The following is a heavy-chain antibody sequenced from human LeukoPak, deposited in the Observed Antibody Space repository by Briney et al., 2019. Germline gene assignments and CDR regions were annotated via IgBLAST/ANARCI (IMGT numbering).Heavy chain of an antibody. CDR2: IWYDGSNK. CDR3: AKDSYYDSSGYYR. D-gene: IGHD3-22*01. V-gene: IGHV3-33*06. CDR1: GFTFSSYG. Sequence: PGGSLRLSCAASGFTFSSYGMHWVRQAPGKGLEWVAVIWYDGSNKYYADSVKGRFTISRDNSKNTLYLQMNSLRAVDTAVYYCAKDSYYDSSGYYRWGQGTLVTVSS. J-gene: IGHJ4*02.